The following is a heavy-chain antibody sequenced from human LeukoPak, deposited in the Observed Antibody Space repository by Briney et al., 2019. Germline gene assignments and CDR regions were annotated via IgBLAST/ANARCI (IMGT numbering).Heavy chain of an antibody. CDR1: GFTFSSYY. CDR2: IKEDGSEK. V-gene: IGHV3-7*01. Sequence: GGSLRLSCAASGFTFSSYYMSWVRQAPGKGLEWVANIKEDGSEKYYVDSVKGRFTISRDNAKNSLYLQMNSLRAEDTAVYYCAKSIAGRSDFFDPWGQGTLVNVSS. D-gene: IGHD6-6*01. CDR3: AKSIAGRSDFFDP. J-gene: IGHJ5*02.